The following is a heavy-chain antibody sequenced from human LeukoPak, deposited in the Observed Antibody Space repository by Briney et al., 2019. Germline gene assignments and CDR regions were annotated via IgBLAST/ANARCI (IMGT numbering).Heavy chain of an antibody. V-gene: IGHV4-59*08. J-gene: IGHJ2*01. D-gene: IGHD6-25*01. CDR2: IYYSGST. CDR3: ARQGGGFWYFDL. CDR1: GGSISSYY. Sequence: SETLSLTCTVSGGSISSYYWSWIRQPPGKGLEWIGYIYYSGSTNYNPSLKSRFTISLDTSKNQFSLKLSSVTAADTAVYYCARQGGGFWYFDLWGRGTLVTVSS.